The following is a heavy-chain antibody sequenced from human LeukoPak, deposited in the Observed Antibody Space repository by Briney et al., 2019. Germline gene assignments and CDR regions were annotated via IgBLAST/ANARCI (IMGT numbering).Heavy chain of an antibody. CDR1: GYTFTSYG. J-gene: IGHJ4*02. Sequence: GASVKVSCKASGYTFTSYGISWVRQAPGQGLEWMGWISAYNGNTNYAQKLQGRVTMTTDTSTSTAYMELRSLRSDDTAVYYCARRYYDILTGPRWGYYFDYWGQGTLVTVSS. CDR3: ARRYYDILTGPRWGYYFDY. CDR2: ISAYNGNT. V-gene: IGHV1-18*01. D-gene: IGHD3-9*01.